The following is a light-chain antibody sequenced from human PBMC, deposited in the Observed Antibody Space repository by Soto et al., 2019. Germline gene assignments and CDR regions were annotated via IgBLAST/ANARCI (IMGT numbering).Light chain of an antibody. CDR3: HQYGSSPYT. CDR2: GAS. V-gene: IGKV3-20*01. Sequence: EIVLTQSPGTLSLSPGEGATLSCRASQSGSSSFLALYQQKPGQAPRLLIYGASSRASGIPDRFSGSGSGTDFTLTISGLYPEDFAVYYCHQYGSSPYTFGQGTKLEIK. J-gene: IGKJ2*01. CDR1: QSGSSSF.